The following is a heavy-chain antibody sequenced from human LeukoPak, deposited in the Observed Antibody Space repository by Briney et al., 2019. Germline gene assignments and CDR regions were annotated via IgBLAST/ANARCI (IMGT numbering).Heavy chain of an antibody. CDR3: ARGYYYDSSGYFN. CDR2: IYYTGNT. J-gene: IGHJ4*02. Sequence: SETLSLTCSVSGDSITGYYWGWIRQPPGKGLEWIGNIYYTGNTYYNSSLKSRVTISLDTSKNQFSLKVISMTAADTAVYYCARGYYYDSSGYFNWGQGTLVTVSS. V-gene: IGHV4-39*07. CDR1: GDSITGYY. D-gene: IGHD3-22*01.